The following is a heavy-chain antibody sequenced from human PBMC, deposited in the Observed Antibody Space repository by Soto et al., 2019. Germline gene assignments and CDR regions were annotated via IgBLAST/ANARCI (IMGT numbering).Heavy chain of an antibody. J-gene: IGHJ4*02. CDR1: GYTFTSYD. D-gene: IGHD6-13*01. V-gene: IGHV1-8*02. Sequence: GASVKVSCKASGYTFTSYDINWVRQATGQGLEWMGWMNPNSGNTGYAQKFQGRVTMTRNTSISTAYMELSSLRSEDTAVYYCARLYSSSWYDYFDYWGQGTLVTVSS. CDR3: ARLYSSSWYDYFDY. CDR2: MNPNSGNT.